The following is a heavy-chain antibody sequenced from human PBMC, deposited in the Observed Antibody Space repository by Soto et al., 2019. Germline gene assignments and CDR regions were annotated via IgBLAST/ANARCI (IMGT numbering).Heavy chain of an antibody. V-gene: IGHV4-4*02. CDR3: ASKTITVSGNY. J-gene: IGHJ4*02. CDR1: GGSISSHTW. Sequence: SETLSLTCAVSGGSISSHTWWSWVRQSPERGLEWIGEIYHSGSATYNPSLKSRATISADESKNQFSLSLTSVTAADTAVYYCASKTITVSGNYWGEGILVTVCS. CDR2: IYHSGSA. D-gene: IGHD6-19*01.